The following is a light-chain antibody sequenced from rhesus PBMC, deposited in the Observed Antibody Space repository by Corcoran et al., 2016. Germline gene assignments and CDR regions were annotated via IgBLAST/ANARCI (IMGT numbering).Light chain of an antibody. CDR3: QPYNSGPYS. J-gene: IGKJ2*01. CDR2: KAA. CDR1: QSISSW. Sequence: DIQMTQSPSSLSASVGDTVTITCRASQSISSWLAWYQQKPGKAPKLLNEKAAGLQSGGPSRCSGSGSWTDFTLSINSLQPEDFATYYCQPYNSGPYSFGQGTKVEIK. V-gene: IGKV1-21*01.